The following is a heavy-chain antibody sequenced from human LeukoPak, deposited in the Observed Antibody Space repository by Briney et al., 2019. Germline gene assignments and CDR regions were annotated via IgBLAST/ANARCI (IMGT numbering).Heavy chain of an antibody. CDR3: ARDLSDGDLDY. CDR2: ISSSSSYI. Sequence: GGSLRLSCAASGFTFSTYAMSWVRQAPGKGLEWVSSISSSSSYIYYADSVKGRFTISRDNAKNSLYLRMNSLRAEDTAVYYCARDLSDGDLDYWGQGTLVTVSS. V-gene: IGHV3-21*01. CDR1: GFTFSTYA. J-gene: IGHJ4*02.